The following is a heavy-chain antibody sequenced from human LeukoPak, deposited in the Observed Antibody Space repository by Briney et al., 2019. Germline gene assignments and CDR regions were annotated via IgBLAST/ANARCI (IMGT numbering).Heavy chain of an antibody. D-gene: IGHD1-26*01. J-gene: IGHJ1*01. V-gene: IGHV4-59*01. CDR1: GGSISTNC. Sequence: SETLSLTCTVSGGSISTNCWSWCRQPPGKGREWIGYIYYIWTTKYNPSLSSRVTISVDTSKNQFSLNLASVTAADTAVYYCAREGIRGSYYTDWGQGTLVIVSS. CDR2: IYYIWTT. CDR3: AREGIRGSYYTD.